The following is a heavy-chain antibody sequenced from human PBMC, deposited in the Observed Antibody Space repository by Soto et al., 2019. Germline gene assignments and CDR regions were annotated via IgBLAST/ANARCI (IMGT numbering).Heavy chain of an antibody. CDR3: ARLTGTLWSYGMDV. CDR1: GGSISSSSYY. CDR2: IYYSGST. V-gene: IGHV4-39*01. D-gene: IGHD1-20*01. J-gene: IGHJ6*02. Sequence: SETLSLTCTVSGGSISSSSYYWGWIRQPPGKGLEWIGSIYYSGSTYYNPSLKSRVTISVDTSKNQFSLKLSSVTAADTAVYYCARLTGTLWSYGMDVWGQGTTVTVSS.